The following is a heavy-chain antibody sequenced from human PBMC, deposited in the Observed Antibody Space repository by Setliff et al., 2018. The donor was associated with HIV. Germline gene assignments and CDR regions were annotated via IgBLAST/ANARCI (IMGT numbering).Heavy chain of an antibody. CDR3: ARRSGWFYDY. CDR2: IYYSGST. V-gene: IGHV4-59*12. Sequence: SETLSLTCTVSGGSMSSYYWSWIRQPPGKGLEWIGSIYYSGSTNYNPSLKSRLAISVDTAKNQFSLKLSSVTAADTAVYYCARRSGWFYDYWGQGTLVTVSS. CDR1: GGSMSSYY. J-gene: IGHJ4*02. D-gene: IGHD6-19*01.